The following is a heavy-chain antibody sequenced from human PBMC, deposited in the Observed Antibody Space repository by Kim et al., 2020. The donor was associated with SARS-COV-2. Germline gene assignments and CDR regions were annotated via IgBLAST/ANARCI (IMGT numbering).Heavy chain of an antibody. J-gene: IGHJ4*02. D-gene: IGHD6-13*01. V-gene: IGHV7-4-1*02. CDR3: ARKIAAAGNDGDY. Sequence: YAQGFTGRFVFSLDTSVSTGYLQISSLKAEDTAVYYCARKIAAAGNDGDYWGQGTLVTVSS.